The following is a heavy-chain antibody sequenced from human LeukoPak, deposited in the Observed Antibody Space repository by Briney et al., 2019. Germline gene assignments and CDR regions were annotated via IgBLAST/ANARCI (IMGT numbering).Heavy chain of an antibody. CDR2: ISGSGGST. V-gene: IGHV3-23*01. Sequence: GGSLRLSCAASGFTFSSYAMSWVRQAPGKGLEWVSAISGSGGSTYYADSVKGRFTISRDNSKNTLYLQMNSLRAEDTAVYYCAKAWAARPYCSSTSCLLKNYFDYWGQGTLVTVSS. J-gene: IGHJ4*02. CDR1: GFTFSSYA. D-gene: IGHD2-2*01. CDR3: AKAWAARPYCSSTSCLLKNYFDY.